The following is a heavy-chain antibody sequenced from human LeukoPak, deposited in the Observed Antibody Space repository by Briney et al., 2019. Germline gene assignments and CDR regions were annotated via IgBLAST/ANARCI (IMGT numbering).Heavy chain of an antibody. D-gene: IGHD4-17*01. CDR1: GFTFSAYA. J-gene: IGHJ6*02. CDR3: TKKRLNRLGFYYGIDV. CDR2: ISRSGSST. V-gene: IGHV3-23*01. Sequence: GGSLRLSCAASGFTFSAYAMTWVRQAPGKGLDCVSVISRSGSSTHYADSVKGRFTISGDNSKNMLYLQMNSLRAEDTAIYYCTKKRLNRLGFYYGIDVWGQGTTVTVSS.